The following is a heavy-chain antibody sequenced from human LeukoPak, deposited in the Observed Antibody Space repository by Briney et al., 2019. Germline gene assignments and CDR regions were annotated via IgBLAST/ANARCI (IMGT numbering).Heavy chain of an antibody. CDR2: IPGSSSTM. D-gene: IGHD3-22*01. V-gene: IGHV3-48*02. Sequence: GGSLRLSCAASGFTFSNYGMHWVRQAPGKGLEWVAYIPGSSSTMYYADSVKGRFTISRDNAKNSLDLQMNSLRDEDTAVYYCAREDYDSSGYHYYFDSWGQGTLVTVSS. CDR1: GFTFSNYG. J-gene: IGHJ4*02. CDR3: AREDYDSSGYHYYFDS.